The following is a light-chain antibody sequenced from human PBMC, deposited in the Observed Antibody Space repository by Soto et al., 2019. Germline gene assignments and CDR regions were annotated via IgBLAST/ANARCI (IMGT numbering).Light chain of an antibody. CDR1: SSNIGSNY. J-gene: IGLJ2*01. V-gene: IGLV1-47*01. CDR2: RNN. CDR3: AACDDSLSVVG. Sequence: QSVLTHPPSASGTPGQRVTISCSGSSSNIGSNYVYWYQQLPGTAPKLLIYRNNQRPSGVPDRFSGSKSGTSASLAISGLRSEDEAYYYCAACDDSLSVVGFGGGTMLTVL.